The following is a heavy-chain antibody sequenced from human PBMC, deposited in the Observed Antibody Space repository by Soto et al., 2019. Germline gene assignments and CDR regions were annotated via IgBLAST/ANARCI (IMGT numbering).Heavy chain of an antibody. CDR2: ISSSSSTI. CDR3: ARHPERIAQIGWFDP. J-gene: IGHJ5*02. D-gene: IGHD6-13*01. CDR1: GFTFSSYS. Sequence: EVQLVESGGGLVQPGGSLRLSCAASGFTFSSYSMNWVRQAPGKGLAWVSYISSSSSTIYYADSVKGRFTISSDNAKNSLYLQMNSLRAEDTAVYYCARHPERIAQIGWFDPWGQGTLVTVSS. V-gene: IGHV3-48*01.